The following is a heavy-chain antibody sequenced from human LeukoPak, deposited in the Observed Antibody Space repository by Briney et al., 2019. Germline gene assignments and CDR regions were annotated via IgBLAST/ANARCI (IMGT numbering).Heavy chain of an antibody. J-gene: IGHJ4*02. CDR2: IYTSGNT. Sequence: SETLSLTCTVSGDSISSYYWSWLRQPAGKGLEWIGRIYTSGNTNYSPSLRSRVTISMDASKNQVSLQLNSVTAADTAVYYCARNTDYSWLSFDDWGQGTLVTVSS. V-gene: IGHV4-4*07. CDR1: GDSISSYY. CDR3: ARNTDYSWLSFDD. D-gene: IGHD4-11*01.